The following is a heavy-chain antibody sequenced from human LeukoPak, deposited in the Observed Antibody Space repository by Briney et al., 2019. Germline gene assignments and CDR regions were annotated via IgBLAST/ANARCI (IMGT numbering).Heavy chain of an antibody. CDR1: GGSISSYY. CDR3: ARHARNSWHSDY. V-gene: IGHV4-59*08. D-gene: IGHD6-13*01. Sequence: SETLSLTCTVSGGSISSYYWSWIRQPPGKAPEWIGYVYYTGSSSYNPSLKGRVTISVDTSMNQFSLKLFSVTAADTAVYYCARHARNSWHSDYWGQGAVVTVSS. CDR2: VYYTGSS. J-gene: IGHJ4*02.